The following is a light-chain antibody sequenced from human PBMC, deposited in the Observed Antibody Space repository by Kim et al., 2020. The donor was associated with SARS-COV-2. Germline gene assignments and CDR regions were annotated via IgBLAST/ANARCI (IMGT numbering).Light chain of an antibody. Sequence: SMAPGQTARITWGGNKIGSKFVNWYQQKPGQPPVLVFNYDRRRRSGIHERFSGSNSGNTATLTISRDEAGDEADYHCQLWDGSSAVFGGGTKVTVL. CDR3: QLWDGSSAV. J-gene: IGLJ2*01. CDR1: KIGSKF. V-gene: IGLV3-21*02. CDR2: YDR.